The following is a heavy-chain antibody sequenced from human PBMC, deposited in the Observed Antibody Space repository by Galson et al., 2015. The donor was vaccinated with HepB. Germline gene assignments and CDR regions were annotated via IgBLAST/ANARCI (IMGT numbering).Heavy chain of an antibody. CDR3: ARENFTVLRGLTKNCYYMDV. D-gene: IGHD3-10*01. V-gene: IGHV4-34*01. CDR2: INHSGST. CDR1: GGSFSEYY. J-gene: IGHJ6*03. Sequence: ETLSLTCAVYGGSFSEYYWSWIRQSPGKGLEWIGEINHSGSTNYSPSLKSRLTILVDTSKSQFSLKLSFVTAADTAVYFCARENFTVLRGLTKNCYYMDVWGKGTTVTVSS.